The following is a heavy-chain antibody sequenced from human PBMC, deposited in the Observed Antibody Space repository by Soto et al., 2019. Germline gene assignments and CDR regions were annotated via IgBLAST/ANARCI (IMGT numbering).Heavy chain of an antibody. J-gene: IGHJ4*02. CDR1: GGTFNNYV. CDR3: AGRCDGTNCLAHFDY. D-gene: IGHD2-2*01. V-gene: IGHV1-69*06. Sequence: QVQLVQSGAEVKTPGSSVKVSCRASGGTFNNYVINWVRQAPGQGLEWMAGIIPIFGTPNYAQKFQGRVTITADKSTSTAYMELNSLRSEDTAVYYCAGRCDGTNCLAHFDYWGQGTLVTVSS. CDR2: IIPIFGTP.